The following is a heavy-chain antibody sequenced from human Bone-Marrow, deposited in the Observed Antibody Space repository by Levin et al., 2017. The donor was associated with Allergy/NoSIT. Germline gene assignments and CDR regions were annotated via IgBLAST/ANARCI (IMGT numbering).Heavy chain of an antibody. V-gene: IGHV4-30-2*01. J-gene: IGHJ4*02. CDR3: ARELDFWGGYVDY. Sequence: SQTLSLTCTVSGDSISSGDYSWTWIRLPPGKALEWLGNILHNGSPHYNPSLNSRATISVDRSNNQFSLNLRSVTAADTAVYYCARELDFWGGYVDYWGKGILVIVSS. CDR1: GDSISSGDYS. CDR2: ILHNGSP. D-gene: IGHD3-3*01.